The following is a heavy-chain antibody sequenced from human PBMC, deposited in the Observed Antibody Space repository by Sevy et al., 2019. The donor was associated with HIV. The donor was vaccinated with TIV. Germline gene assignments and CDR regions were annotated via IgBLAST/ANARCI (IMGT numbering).Heavy chain of an antibody. CDR3: ARDTPYGSGSPRFDY. D-gene: IGHD3-10*01. CDR1: GFTFSDYY. Sequence: GGSLRLSCAASGFTFSDYYMSWIRQAPGKGLEWVSYISSGSTTYYADSVKGRFTISRDNAKNSLYLQMNSLRAEDTAVYYCARDTPYGSGSPRFDYWGQGTLVTVSS. V-gene: IGHV3-11*01. J-gene: IGHJ4*02. CDR2: ISSGSTT.